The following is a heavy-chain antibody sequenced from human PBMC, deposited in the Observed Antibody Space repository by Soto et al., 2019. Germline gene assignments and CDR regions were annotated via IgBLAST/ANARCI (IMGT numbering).Heavy chain of an antibody. J-gene: IGHJ6*02. Sequence: SVKVSCKASGGTFSSYAISWVRQAPGQGLEWMGGIIPIFGTANYAQKFQGRVTITADESTSTAYLELSSLRSEDTAVYYCASRGDSSGWYLNYYYYYGMDVWGQGTTVTVSS. V-gene: IGHV1-69*13. D-gene: IGHD6-19*01. CDR3: ASRGDSSGWYLNYYYYYGMDV. CDR1: GGTFSSYA. CDR2: IIPIFGTA.